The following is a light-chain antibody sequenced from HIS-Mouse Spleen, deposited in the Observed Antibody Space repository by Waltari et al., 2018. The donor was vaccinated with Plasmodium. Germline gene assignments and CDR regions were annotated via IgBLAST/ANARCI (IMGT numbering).Light chain of an antibody. V-gene: IGLV2-14*03. Sequence: QSALTQPASVSGSPGQSITTSCTGPSSDVGGYNYDSWYHQHPGKAPKLMIYDVRNRPSGVSNRFSGSKSGNTASLTISGLQAEDEADYYCSSYTSSSTLVFGGGTKLTVL. CDR2: DVR. CDR1: SSDVGGYNY. J-gene: IGLJ2*01. CDR3: SSYTSSSTLV.